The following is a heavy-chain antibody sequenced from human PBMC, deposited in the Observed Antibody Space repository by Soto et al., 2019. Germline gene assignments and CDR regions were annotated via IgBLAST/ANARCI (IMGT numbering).Heavy chain of an antibody. D-gene: IGHD4-17*01. Sequence: QVQLQQWGAGLLKPSETLSLTCAVYGGSFSGYYWSWIRQPPGKGLEWLGEINHSGSTNYNLSLKSRINISVDTSKNQFSLKLSSVTAADTAVYYCAREVDDYGDLWGRGTLVTVSS. CDR2: INHSGST. J-gene: IGHJ2*01. V-gene: IGHV4-34*01. CDR1: GGSFSGYY. CDR3: AREVDDYGDL.